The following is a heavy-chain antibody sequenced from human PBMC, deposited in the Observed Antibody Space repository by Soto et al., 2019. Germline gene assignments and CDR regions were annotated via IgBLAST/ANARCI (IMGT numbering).Heavy chain of an antibody. CDR3: AKDQASGQGSFDS. Sequence: GGSLSLSCGASGFTVNIYGMHWFRQAPDKGLEWVALISYDGSNQYYADSVKGRFTISRDNSKNTLFLQMNSLRADDTAVYYCAKDQASGQGSFDSWGQGTLVTVSS. CDR2: ISYDGSNQ. V-gene: IGHV3-30*18. J-gene: IGHJ4*02. CDR1: GFTVNIYG.